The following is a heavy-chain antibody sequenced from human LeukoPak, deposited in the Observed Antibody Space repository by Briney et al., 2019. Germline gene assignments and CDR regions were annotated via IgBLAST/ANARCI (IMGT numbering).Heavy chain of an antibody. V-gene: IGHV1-69*05. CDR3: ASQVGYYFDY. CDR1: GGTFSSYA. D-gene: IGHD1-26*01. Sequence: SVKVSCKASGGTFSSYAVSWVRQAPGQGLEWMGGIIPIFGTANYAQKFQGRVTITTDESTSTAYMELSSLRSEDTAVYYCASQVGYYFDYWGQGTLVTVSS. CDR2: IIPIFGTA. J-gene: IGHJ4*02.